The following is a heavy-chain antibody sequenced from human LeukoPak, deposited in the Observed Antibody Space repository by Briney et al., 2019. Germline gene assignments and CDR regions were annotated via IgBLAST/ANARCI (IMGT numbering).Heavy chain of an antibody. Sequence: GGSLRLSCAASGFTFSNAWMSWVRQAPGKGLEWVANIKQDGSEKYYVDSVKGRFTISRDNAKNSLYLQMNSLRAEDTAVYYCARDVGGYYDILTGYSGNWFDPWGQGTLVTVSS. CDR1: GFTFSNAW. J-gene: IGHJ5*02. V-gene: IGHV3-7*01. CDR2: IKQDGSEK. D-gene: IGHD3-9*01. CDR3: ARDVGGYYDILTGYSGNWFDP.